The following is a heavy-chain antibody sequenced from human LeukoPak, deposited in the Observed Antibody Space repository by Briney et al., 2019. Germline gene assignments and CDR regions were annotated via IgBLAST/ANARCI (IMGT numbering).Heavy chain of an antibody. CDR3: ARGKIAAPPWFDP. V-gene: IGHV1-8*01. CDR1: GHTFTSYD. D-gene: IGHD6-6*01. CDR2: MNPNSGNT. J-gene: IGHJ5*02. Sequence: ASVKVSCRASGHTFTSYDINWVRQATGQGLEWMGWMNPNSGNTGYAQKFQGRVTMTRNTSISTAYMELSSLRSEDTAVYYCARGKIAAPPWFDPWGQGTLVTVSS.